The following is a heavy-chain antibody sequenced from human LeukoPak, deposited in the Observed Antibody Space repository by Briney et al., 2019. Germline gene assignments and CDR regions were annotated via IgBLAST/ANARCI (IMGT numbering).Heavy chain of an antibody. CDR2: IYNTGST. D-gene: IGHD6-19*01. V-gene: IGHV4-38-2*01. Sequence: PSETLSLTCGVSGNFISRGYYWAWIRQPPGKGLEWIGSIYNTGSTYYNPSLKSRVTMSIDTSKNHFSLKLSSVTAADTAVYYCARNTSAWSPLGETQSAPHCFDSWGQGTLVTVSS. J-gene: IGHJ4*02. CDR3: ARNTSAWSPLGETQSAPHCFDS. CDR1: GNFISRGYY.